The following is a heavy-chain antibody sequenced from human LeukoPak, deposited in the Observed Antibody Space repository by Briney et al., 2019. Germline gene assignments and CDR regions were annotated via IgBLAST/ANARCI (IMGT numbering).Heavy chain of an antibody. V-gene: IGHV3-21*01. CDR1: GFTFSSYS. D-gene: IGHD1-26*01. CDR3: ARAPKWELRPY. Sequence: PGGSLGLSCAASGFTFSSYSMNWVRQAPGKGLEWVSSISSSSSYIYYADSVKGRFTISRDNAKNSLYLQMNSLRAGDTAVYYCARAPKWELRPYWGQGTLVTVSS. J-gene: IGHJ4*02. CDR2: ISSSSSYI.